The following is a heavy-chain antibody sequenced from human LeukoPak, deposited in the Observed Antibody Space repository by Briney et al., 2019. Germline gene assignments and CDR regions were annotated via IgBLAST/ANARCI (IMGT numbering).Heavy chain of an antibody. CDR3: ARDRLPGNYCGLDV. J-gene: IGHJ6*04. CDR2: IKQDGSEK. V-gene: IGHV3-7*03. Sequence: HPGGSLRLSCAASGFTFSSYYMSWVRQAPGKGLEWVANIKQDGSEKYYVDSVKGRFTISRDNAKNSLYLQMNSLRAEDTAVYYCARDRLPGNYCGLDVWGKGTTVTVSS. CDR1: GFTFSSYY.